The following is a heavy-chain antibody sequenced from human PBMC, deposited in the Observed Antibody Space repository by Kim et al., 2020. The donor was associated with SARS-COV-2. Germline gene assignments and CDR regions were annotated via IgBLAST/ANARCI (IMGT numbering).Heavy chain of an antibody. CDR3: ARVDYGSGSYWVGMDV. D-gene: IGHD3-10*01. CDR2: IYYSGST. CDR1: GGSISSGGYY. Sequence: SETLSLTCTVSGGSISSGGYYWSWIRQHPGKGLEWIGYIYYSGSTYYNPSLKSRVTISVDTSKNQFSLKLSSVTAADTAVYYCARVDYGSGSYWVGMDVWGQGTTVTVSS. V-gene: IGHV4-31*03. J-gene: IGHJ6*02.